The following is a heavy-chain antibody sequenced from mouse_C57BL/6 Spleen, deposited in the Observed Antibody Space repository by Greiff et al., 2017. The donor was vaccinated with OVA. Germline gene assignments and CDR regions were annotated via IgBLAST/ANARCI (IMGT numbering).Heavy chain of an antibody. CDR3: AREGNWDVDWYFDV. CDR2: INPNNGGT. CDR1: GYTFTDYN. Sequence: EVQLQQSGPELVKPGASVKIPCKASGYTFTDYNMDWVKQSHGKSLEWIGDINPNNGGTIYNQKFKGKATLTVDKSSSTAYMELRSLTSEDTAVYYCAREGNWDVDWYFDVWGTGTTVTVSS. J-gene: IGHJ1*03. D-gene: IGHD4-1*01. V-gene: IGHV1-18*01.